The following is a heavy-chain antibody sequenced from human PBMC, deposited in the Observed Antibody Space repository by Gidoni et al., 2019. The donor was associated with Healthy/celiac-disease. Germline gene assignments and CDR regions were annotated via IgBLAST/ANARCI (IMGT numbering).Heavy chain of an antibody. CDR1: GYPFTSYD. CDR2: RNPNSGNT. D-gene: IGHD1-26*01. J-gene: IGHJ2*01. V-gene: IGHV1-8*01. CDR3: ARAVATSGNYACDL. Sequence: QVQLVQSGAEVKKLGASVKVSCKASGYPFTSYDINWVRQATGQGLEWMGWRNPNSGNTGYAQKFQGRVTMTRNTSISTAYMELSSLRSEDTAVYYCARAVATSGNYACDLWGRGTLVTVSS.